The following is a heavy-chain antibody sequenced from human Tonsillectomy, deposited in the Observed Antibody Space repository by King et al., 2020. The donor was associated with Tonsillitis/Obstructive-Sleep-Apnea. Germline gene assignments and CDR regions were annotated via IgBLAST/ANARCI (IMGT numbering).Heavy chain of an antibody. CDR1: GFTFSNAW. J-gene: IGHJ6*03. CDR3: TTVAYYYYYYMDV. Sequence: VQLVESGGGLVKPGGSLRLSCAASGFTFSNAWMSWVRQAPGKGLEWVGRIKSKTDGGTTDYAAHVKGRFTISRDDSKNTLYLQMNSLNTEDTAVYYCTTVAYYYYYYMDVWGKGTTVTVSS. V-gene: IGHV3-15*01. CDR2: IKSKTDGGTT.